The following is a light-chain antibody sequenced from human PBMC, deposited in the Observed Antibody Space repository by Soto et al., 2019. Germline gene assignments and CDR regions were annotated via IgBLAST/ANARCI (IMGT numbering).Light chain of an antibody. V-gene: IGKV4-1*01. CDR3: QQYYSGRT. J-gene: IGKJ1*01. Sequence: DIVMTQSPDSLAVSLGERATINCKSGQSILHSSNNKNYLAWYQQIGGQPPKLLISWASTRESGVPDRFSGRGSGTDFTLTISSLQAEDVAVYYCQQYYSGRTFGQGTKVEIK. CDR2: WAS. CDR1: QSILHSSNNKNY.